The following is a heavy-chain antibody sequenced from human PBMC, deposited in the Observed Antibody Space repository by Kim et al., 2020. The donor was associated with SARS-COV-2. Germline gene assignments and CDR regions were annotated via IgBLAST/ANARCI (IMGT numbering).Heavy chain of an antibody. D-gene: IGHD3-3*01. CDR1: GYTFTDYY. V-gene: IGHV1-2*02. J-gene: IGHJ4*02. CDR3: ARSAHFWSGHYLDF. Sequence: ASVKVSCNASGYTFTDYYIHWVRQAPGQGLEWMGWINPYSGDTNYAQKFQGRVTMTRDTSTSTPYVELSSLRSDDTAVYYCARSAHFWSGHYLDFWGRGTLITVSP. CDR2: INPYSGDT.